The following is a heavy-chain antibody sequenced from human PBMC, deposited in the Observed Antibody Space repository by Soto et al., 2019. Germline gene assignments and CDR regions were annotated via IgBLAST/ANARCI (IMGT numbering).Heavy chain of an antibody. Sequence: GSGPTLVNPTQTLTLTCTFSGFSLSTSGMCVSWIRQPPGKALEWLARIDWDDDKYYSTSLKTRLTISKDTSKNQVVLTMTNMDPVDTATYYCARTLRGYSGYDYSFDPWGQGTLVTVSS. V-gene: IGHV2-70*11. J-gene: IGHJ5*02. CDR2: IDWDDDK. D-gene: IGHD5-12*01. CDR3: ARTLRGYSGYDYSFDP. CDR1: GFSLSTSGMC.